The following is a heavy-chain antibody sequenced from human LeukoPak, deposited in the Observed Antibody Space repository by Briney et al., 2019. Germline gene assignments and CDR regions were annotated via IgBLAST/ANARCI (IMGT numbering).Heavy chain of an antibody. CDR2: ISWNSGSI. J-gene: IGHJ3*02. CDR1: GFTFDDYA. Sequence: GGSLRLSCAASGFTFDDYAMHWVRQAPGKGLEWVSGISWNSGSIGYADSVKGRFTISRDNAKNSLYLQMNSLRAEDTALYYCAKDDSGYYYVDGAFAIWGQGTMVTVSS. CDR3: AKDDSGYYYVDGAFAI. V-gene: IGHV3-9*01. D-gene: IGHD3-22*01.